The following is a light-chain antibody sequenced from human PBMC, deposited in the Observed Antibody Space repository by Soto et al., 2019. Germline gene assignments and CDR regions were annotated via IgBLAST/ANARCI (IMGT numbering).Light chain of an antibody. CDR2: GNS. J-gene: IGLJ3*02. CDR1: NSNIGAGYD. V-gene: IGLV1-40*01. Sequence: QSLLTQPPSVSGAPGQRVTISCTGSNSNIGAGYDVHWYQQLPGTAPKLLIYGNSNRPSGVPDRFSGSKSGTSASLAITGLQAEDEADYYCQSYDSSLSGGLFGGGTKVTVL. CDR3: QSYDSSLSGGL.